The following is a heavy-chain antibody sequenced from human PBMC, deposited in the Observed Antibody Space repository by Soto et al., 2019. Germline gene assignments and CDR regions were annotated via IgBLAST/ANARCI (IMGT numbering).Heavy chain of an antibody. Sequence: GGSLRLSCAASGFTFDDYAMHWVRQAPGKGLEWVSGISWNSGSIGYADSVKGRFTISRDNAKNSLYLQMNSLRAEDTALYYCAKNGPYYYYMDVWGKGTTVTVSS. CDR3: AKNGPYYYYMDV. J-gene: IGHJ6*03. V-gene: IGHV3-9*01. CDR2: ISWNSGSI. CDR1: GFTFDDYA.